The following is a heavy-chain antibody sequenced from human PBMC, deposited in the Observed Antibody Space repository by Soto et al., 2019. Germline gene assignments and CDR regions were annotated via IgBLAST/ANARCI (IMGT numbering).Heavy chain of an antibody. CDR3: AKNDEWLRATYYYYGMDV. Sequence: GGSLRLSCAASGFTFSSYAMSWVRQAPGKGLEWVSAISGSGGSTYYADSVKGRFTISRDNSKNTLYLQMNSLRAEDTAVYYCAKNDEWLRATYYYYGMDVWGQGTTVTVSS. CDR1: GFTFSSYA. D-gene: IGHD5-12*01. J-gene: IGHJ6*02. CDR2: ISGSGGST. V-gene: IGHV3-23*01.